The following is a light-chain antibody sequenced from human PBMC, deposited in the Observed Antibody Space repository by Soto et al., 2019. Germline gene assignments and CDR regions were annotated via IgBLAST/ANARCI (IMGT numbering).Light chain of an antibody. Sequence: QAASVSGSPGQSITISCTGTSSDVGSYNLVSWYQQHPGKAPKLMIYEGSKRPSGVSNRFSGSKSGNTASLTISGLQAEDEADYYCCSYAGSVVFGGGTKVTVL. V-gene: IGLV2-23*01. CDR1: SSDVGSYNL. J-gene: IGLJ2*01. CDR2: EGS. CDR3: CSYAGSVV.